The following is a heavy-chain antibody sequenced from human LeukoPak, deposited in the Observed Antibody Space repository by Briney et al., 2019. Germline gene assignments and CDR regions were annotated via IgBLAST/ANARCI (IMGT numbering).Heavy chain of an antibody. CDR2: ISSSSSYL. CDR1: GFTFSSYS. Sequence: TGGSLRLSCAASGFTFSSYSMNCVREAPGKALEGVSSISSSSSYLYYADSVKGRLIISRDNVKNSLYLQMNSLRAGDTAVYYCARTIEMATISYFDYWGQGSLVTVSS. V-gene: IGHV3-21*01. D-gene: IGHD5-24*01. CDR3: ARTIEMATISYFDY. J-gene: IGHJ4*02.